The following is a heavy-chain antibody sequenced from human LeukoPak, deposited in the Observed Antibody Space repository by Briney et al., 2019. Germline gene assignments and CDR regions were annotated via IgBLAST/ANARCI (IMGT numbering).Heavy chain of an antibody. CDR1: GFTFSSYA. D-gene: IGHD3-22*01. Sequence: GRSLRLSCAASGFTFSSYAMHWVRQAPGKGLEWVAVISYDGSNEYYADSVKGRFTIPRDNSKNTLYLQMNSLRAEDTAVYYCAKDLSYDSSGYYYDVSDYWGQGTLVTVSS. J-gene: IGHJ4*02. V-gene: IGHV3-30*04. CDR3: AKDLSYDSSGYYYDVSDY. CDR2: ISYDGSNE.